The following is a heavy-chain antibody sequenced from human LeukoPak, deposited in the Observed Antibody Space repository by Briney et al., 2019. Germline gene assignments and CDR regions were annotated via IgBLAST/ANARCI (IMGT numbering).Heavy chain of an antibody. CDR3: AREPTVTTGFDY. D-gene: IGHD4-17*01. Sequence: GRSLRLSCAVSGFTFSNYAMHWVRQAPGKGLEWVSVISDNGNNKYYTDSVKGRFSISRDNSKNTLYLQMNSLRPEDTAVYYCAREPTVTTGFDYWGQGTLVTVSS. CDR1: GFTFSNYA. CDR2: ISDNGNNK. V-gene: IGHV3-30*04. J-gene: IGHJ4*02.